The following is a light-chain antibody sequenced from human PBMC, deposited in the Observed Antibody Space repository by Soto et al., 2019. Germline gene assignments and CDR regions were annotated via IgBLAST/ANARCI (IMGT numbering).Light chain of an antibody. CDR1: QSVGSS. J-gene: IGKJ1*01. CDR3: QPLNIWPRT. CDR2: HTS. V-gene: IGKV3-15*01. Sequence: EIVMTQSPATLSVSPGERATLSCRASQSVGSSLAWYKQKPGQAPRLLTYHTSTRATGIPARFSGSGSGTEFTITISSLQSEELAVDDCQPLNIWPRTFGQGTKVDI.